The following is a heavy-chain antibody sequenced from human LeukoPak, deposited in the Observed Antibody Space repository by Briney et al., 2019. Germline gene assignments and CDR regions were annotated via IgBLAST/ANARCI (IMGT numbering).Heavy chain of an antibody. Sequence: ASVKVSCKASGYTFTGYYMHWVRQAPGQGLEWMGWINPNSGGTNYAQKFQGRVTMTRDTSISTAYMELSSLRSEDTAVYYCATSLACSGGSCYSNHWGQGTLVTVSS. CDR3: ATSLACSGGSCYSNH. J-gene: IGHJ5*02. V-gene: IGHV1-2*02. CDR1: GYTFTGYY. CDR2: INPNSGGT. D-gene: IGHD2-15*01.